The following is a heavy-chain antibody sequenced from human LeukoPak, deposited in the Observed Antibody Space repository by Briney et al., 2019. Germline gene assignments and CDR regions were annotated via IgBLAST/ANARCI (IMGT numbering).Heavy chain of an antibody. V-gene: IGHV3-23*01. CDR2: ISGSGGST. J-gene: IGHJ4*02. CDR3: AKDPYYDSSGILRVY. D-gene: IGHD3-22*01. CDR1: GFTFSSYA. Sequence: GGSLRLSCAASGFTFSSYAMSWVRQAPGKGLEWVSAISGSGGSTYYADSVKGRFTISRDNSKNTLYLQMNSLRAEDTAVYYCAKDPYYDSSGILRVYWGQGTLVTVSS.